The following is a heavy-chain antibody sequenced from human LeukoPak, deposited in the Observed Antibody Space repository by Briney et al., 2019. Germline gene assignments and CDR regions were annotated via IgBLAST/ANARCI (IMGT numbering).Heavy chain of an antibody. D-gene: IGHD1-7*01. CDR1: GYTLTELS. J-gene: IGHJ5*02. V-gene: IGHV1-24*01. CDR2: FDPEDGET. Sequence: ASVKVSCKVSGYTLTELSMHWVRQAPGKGLEWMGGFDPEDGETINAQKFQGRVTMTEDTSTDTAYMELSSLRSEDTAVYYCATANWNYVASWFDPWGQGTLVTVSS. CDR3: ATANWNYVASWFDP.